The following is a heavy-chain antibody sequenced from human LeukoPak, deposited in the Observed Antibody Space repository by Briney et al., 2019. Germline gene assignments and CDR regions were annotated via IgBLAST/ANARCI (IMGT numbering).Heavy chain of an antibody. CDR1: GYTFTSYG. CDR3: ARGGFVGVVPAAQGYYYYYMDV. D-gene: IGHD2-2*01. J-gene: IGHJ6*03. Sequence: ASVKVSCKASGYTFTSYGISWVRQAPGQGLEWMGWISAYNGNTNYAQKLQGRVTMTTDTSTSTAYMELRSLRSDDTAVYYCARGGFVGVVPAAQGYYYYYMDVWGKGTTVTVSS. CDR2: ISAYNGNT. V-gene: IGHV1-18*01.